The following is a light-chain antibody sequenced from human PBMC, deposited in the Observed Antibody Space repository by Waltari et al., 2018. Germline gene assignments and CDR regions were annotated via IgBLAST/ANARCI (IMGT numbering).Light chain of an antibody. CDR1: QRISSY. CDR2: AAS. J-gene: IGKJ2*01. CDR3: QQSYSTPPRT. V-gene: IGKV1-39*01. Sequence: DIQMTQSPSSLSASVGDRVTITCRASQRISSYLNWYQQKPGKAPKLLIYAASSLQSGVPSRFSGSGSGTDFTLTISSLQPEDFATYYCQQSYSTPPRTFGQGTKLEIK.